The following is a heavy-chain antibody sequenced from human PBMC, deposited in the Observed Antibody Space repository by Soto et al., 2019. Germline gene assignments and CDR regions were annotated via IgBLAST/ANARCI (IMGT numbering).Heavy chain of an antibody. Sequence: PSETLSLTCTVSGGSICSYYWSWIRQHPGKGLEWIGYIYYSGSTNYNPSLKSRVTISVDTSKNQFSLKLSSVTAADTAVYYCARQITMVRGVIIPHDAFDIWGQGTMVTVSS. D-gene: IGHD3-10*01. CDR2: IYYSGST. V-gene: IGHV4-59*08. CDR3: ARQITMVRGVIIPHDAFDI. CDR1: GGSICSYY. J-gene: IGHJ3*02.